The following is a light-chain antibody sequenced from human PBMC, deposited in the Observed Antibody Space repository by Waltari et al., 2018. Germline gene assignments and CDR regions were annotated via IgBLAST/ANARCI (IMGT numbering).Light chain of an antibody. V-gene: IGKV3-11*01. Sequence: EIALTQSPPTLSLSPGERVTLPCRATQSVPNFLAWYQQKPGQAHRLLIYDTSNRATGIPARFSGSGSGTDFTLTISSLEPEDFAVYYCRQRSDWPMTFGGGTKVEIK. CDR3: RQRSDWPMT. CDR2: DTS. J-gene: IGKJ4*01. CDR1: QSVPNF.